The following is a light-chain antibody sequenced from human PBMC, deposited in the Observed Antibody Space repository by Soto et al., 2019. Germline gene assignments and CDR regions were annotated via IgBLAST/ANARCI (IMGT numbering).Light chain of an antibody. V-gene: IGKV3-20*01. CDR2: GAS. J-gene: IGKJ5*01. CDR1: QSVSSSY. Sequence: EIVFTHSPGGLSCSPGEIATLXARXXQSVSSSYLAWYQQKPGQAPRLLIYGASSRATGIPDRFSGSGSGTEFTLTISSLQSEDLAVYYCQQYNDWPPITFGQGTRLEIK. CDR3: QQYNDWPPIT.